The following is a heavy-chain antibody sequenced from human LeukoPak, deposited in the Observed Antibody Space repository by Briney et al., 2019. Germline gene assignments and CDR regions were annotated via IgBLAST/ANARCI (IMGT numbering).Heavy chain of an antibody. CDR2: FKTKYNQV. J-gene: IGHJ4*02. CDR1: GFTFSDYA. V-gene: IGHV3-23*05. D-gene: IGHD4-11*01. Sequence: GGSLRLSYVASGFTFSDYAMNWVRQAPGKGLEWVSTFKTKYNQVYYAESVRGRFTISTDNSKKTVYLQMNSLRAEDTALYYCARSVPDYTRFDYWGQGALVTVSS. CDR3: ARSVPDYTRFDY.